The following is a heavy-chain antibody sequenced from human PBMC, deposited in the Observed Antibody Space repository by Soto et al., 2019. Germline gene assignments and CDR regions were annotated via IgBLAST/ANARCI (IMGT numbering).Heavy chain of an antibody. CDR3: ARDGPYSSSCQCCSDY. CDR1: GGTFSSYA. J-gene: IGHJ4*02. CDR2: IIPIFGTA. Sequence: SVKVSCKASGGTFSSYAISWVRQAPGQGLEWLGGIIPIFGTANYAQKFQGRVTITADESTSTAYMELSSLRSEDTAVYYCARDGPYSSSCQCCSDYWGQGTLVTVSS. V-gene: IGHV1-69*13. D-gene: IGHD6-13*01.